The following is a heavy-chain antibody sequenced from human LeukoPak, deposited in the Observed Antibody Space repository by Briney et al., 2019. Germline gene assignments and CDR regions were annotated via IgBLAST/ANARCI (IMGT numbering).Heavy chain of an antibody. CDR3: AKGRLRNTACGVCNVY. D-gene: IGHD5-18*01. J-gene: IGHJ4*02. Sequence: PGGSLRLSCAASEFTFSSYSMNWVRQAPGKGLEWVSYITNSGNSKSYADSVKGRFTISRDNSKNTLYLQMNSLRAEDTAVYYCAKGRLRNTACGVCNVYWGQGTLVTVSS. CDR1: EFTFSSYS. CDR2: ITNSGNSK. V-gene: IGHV3-48*01.